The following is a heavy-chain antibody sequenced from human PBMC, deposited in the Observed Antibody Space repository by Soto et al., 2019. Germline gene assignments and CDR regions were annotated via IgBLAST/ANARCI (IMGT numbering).Heavy chain of an antibody. CDR1: VFTFSAYY. CDR3: ARRAAAGRSFDY. V-gene: IGHV3-11*01. D-gene: IGHD6-13*01. J-gene: IGHJ4*02. CDR2: ISSSGNSI. Sequence: GGSLNLSCAASVFTFSAYYITWIRQAPGKGLEWVSYISSSGNSIYYADSVRGRFTVSRDNAKNSLFLQMNSLRAEDTAVYYCARRAAAGRSFDYWGLGTLVTVSS.